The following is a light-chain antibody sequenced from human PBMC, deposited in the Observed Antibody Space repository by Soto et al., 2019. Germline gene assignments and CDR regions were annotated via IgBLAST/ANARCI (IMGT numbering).Light chain of an antibody. Sequence: EIVMTQSPATLSVSPGERATLSCRASQSVSSNLAWYQQKPGQAPRLLISGASTRATGIPARFSGSRSGTEFTLTINGLQSEDFAVYYCQQYNNWPPYTFGQGTKLEIK. J-gene: IGKJ2*01. CDR2: GAS. CDR3: QQYNNWPPYT. V-gene: IGKV3-15*01. CDR1: QSVSSN.